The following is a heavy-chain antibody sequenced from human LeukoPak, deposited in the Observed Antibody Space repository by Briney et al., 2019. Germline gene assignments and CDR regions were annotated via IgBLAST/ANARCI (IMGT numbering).Heavy chain of an antibody. Sequence: SGGSLRLSSAASGFTFSSYWMHWVRQAPGKGLVWVSRINSDGSSTSYADSVKGRFTISRDNAKNTLYLQMNSLRAEDTAVYYCARGYGSSRGWYWGQGTLVTVSS. D-gene: IGHD6-6*01. CDR2: INSDGSST. CDR3: ARGYGSSRGWY. CDR1: GFTFSSYW. V-gene: IGHV3-74*01. J-gene: IGHJ4*02.